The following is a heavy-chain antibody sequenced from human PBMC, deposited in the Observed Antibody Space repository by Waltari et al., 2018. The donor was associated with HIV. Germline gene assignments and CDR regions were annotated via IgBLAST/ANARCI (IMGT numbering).Heavy chain of an antibody. CDR2: MSINSGNA. CDR3: VTSRPGAVFGDF. V-gene: IGHV1-8*01. Sequence: QAQLVQSGAEVRKPGASVKVSCKASGYNFASLDINWVRRATGQGLEWMGWMSINSGNAGYGQRFKGRLTLTRDTSIDMAYMELNNLTPQDTAVYYCVTSRPGAVFGDFWGQGTPVTVSS. D-gene: IGHD3-3*01. J-gene: IGHJ4*02. CDR1: GYNFASLD.